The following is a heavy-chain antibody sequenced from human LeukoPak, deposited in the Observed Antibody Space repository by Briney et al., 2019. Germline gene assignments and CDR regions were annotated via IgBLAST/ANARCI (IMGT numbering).Heavy chain of an antibody. J-gene: IGHJ3*01. CDR2: VTGDSGTT. Sequence: GGSLRLSCVASGFTFRNFAMNWVRQVPGKGLEWVSVVTGDSGTTHYADSVKGRFTISRGNSKNTVYLQMNSLRAEDTAIYYCAKGWSGYFRSPFDLWGRGTMVTVSS. CDR1: GFTFRNFA. V-gene: IGHV3-23*01. CDR3: AKGWSGYFRSPFDL. D-gene: IGHD3-3*01.